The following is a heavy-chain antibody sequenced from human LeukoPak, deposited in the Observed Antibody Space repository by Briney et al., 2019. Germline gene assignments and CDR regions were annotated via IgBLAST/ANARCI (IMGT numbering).Heavy chain of an antibody. D-gene: IGHD3-10*01. Sequence: GGSLRLSCAASGFTFSNYAIHWIRQGPGKGLKWVAIISYDGTNKYYADSVKGRFSISRDNSKNTLYLQMNSLRPEDTAVYYCARAVGFGEAYGMDVWGQGTTVTVSS. CDR1: GFTFSNYA. CDR3: ARAVGFGEAYGMDV. J-gene: IGHJ6*02. V-gene: IGHV3-30*03. CDR2: ISYDGTNK.